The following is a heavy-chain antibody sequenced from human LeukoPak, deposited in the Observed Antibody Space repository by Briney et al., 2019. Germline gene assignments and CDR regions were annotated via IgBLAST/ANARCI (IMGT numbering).Heavy chain of an antibody. CDR1: GGSINNYY. J-gene: IGHJ3*02. CDR3: ARGRYCSADICSGGDAFDI. D-gene: IGHD2-15*01. Sequence: PSETLSLTCTVSGGSINNYYWSWIRQPAGKGLEWIGRIYTRGSTNYNPSLKSRVTMSVDTSTNQFSLNLSSVTAADTAVYYCARGRYCSADICSGGDAFDIWGQGTMVSISS. V-gene: IGHV4-4*07. CDR2: IYTRGST.